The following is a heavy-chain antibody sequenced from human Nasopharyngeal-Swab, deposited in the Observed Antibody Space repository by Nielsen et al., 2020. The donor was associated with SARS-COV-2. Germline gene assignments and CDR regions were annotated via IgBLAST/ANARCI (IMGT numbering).Heavy chain of an antibody. CDR2: IYPGDSDT. CDR1: GYIFPAYW. V-gene: IGHV5-51*01. J-gene: IGHJ4*02. Sequence: GESLKISCPGSGYIFPAYWIAWVRQLPGKGLEWLGIIYPGDSDTTYSPSFQGRVTLSADKSINTAYLQWSSLQASDTGIYYCTGGIDFDYWGQGTLVTVSS. D-gene: IGHD3-16*01. CDR3: TGGIDFDY.